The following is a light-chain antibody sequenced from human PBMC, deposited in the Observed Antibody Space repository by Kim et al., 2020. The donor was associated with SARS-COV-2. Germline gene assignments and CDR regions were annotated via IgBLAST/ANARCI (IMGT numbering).Light chain of an antibody. CDR2: GRN. Sequence: SSELTQDPAVSVALGQTVTITCQGDTLRTYYANWYQQKPGQAPILVSYGRNKRPSGIPDRFSGSKSGYTASLTITGAQAEDEADYYCNSRDNSGNHLGVFAGGTQLTVL. CDR1: TLRTYY. J-gene: IGLJ3*02. CDR3: NSRDNSGNHLGV. V-gene: IGLV3-19*01.